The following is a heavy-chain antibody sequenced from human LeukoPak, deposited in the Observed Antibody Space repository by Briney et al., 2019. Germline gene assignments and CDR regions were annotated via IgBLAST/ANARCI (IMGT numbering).Heavy chain of an antibody. V-gene: IGHV3-48*03. Sequence: GGSLRLSCAASGFTFGSYEMNRVRQAPGKGLEWVSYISSSGSTIHYADSVKGRFTISRDNAKNSLYLQMNSLRAEDTAVYYCASSASGFGEYHRFDYWGQGTLVTISS. CDR2: ISSSGSTI. CDR1: GFTFGSYE. J-gene: IGHJ4*02. CDR3: ASSASGFGEYHRFDY. D-gene: IGHD3-10*01.